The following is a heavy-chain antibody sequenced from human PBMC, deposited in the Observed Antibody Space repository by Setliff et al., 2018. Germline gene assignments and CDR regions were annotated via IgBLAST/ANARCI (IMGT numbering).Heavy chain of an antibody. CDR1: GSTFIDYG. J-gene: IGHJ4*02. CDR3: SRLVRFCTRTSCQRLSGDEY. CDR2: ISPYTGKT. D-gene: IGHD2-2*01. Sequence: ASVKVSCKASGSTFIDYGVSWVRQAPGQGLEWVGWISPYTGKTYLAPKFQDRVTLTADTSTTTAYLQLTNLRSDDTAIYFCSRLVRFCTRTSCQRLSGDEYWGQGALVTVSS. V-gene: IGHV1-18*01.